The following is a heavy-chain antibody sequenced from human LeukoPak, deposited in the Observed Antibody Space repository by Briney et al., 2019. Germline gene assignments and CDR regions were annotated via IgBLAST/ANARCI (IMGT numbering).Heavy chain of an antibody. CDR3: ASSQVGARGDY. D-gene: IGHD1-26*01. V-gene: IGHV5-51*01. CDR1: SYSFTSCC. CDR2: IYPGDSDT. Sequence: GESLKISSKAASYSFTSCCISCVRHMPPKGREGRGIIYPGDSDTRYSPSFQGPVTISADKSISNAYLQWSSLKASDTAMYYCASSQVGARGDYWGQGTLVTVSS. J-gene: IGHJ4*02.